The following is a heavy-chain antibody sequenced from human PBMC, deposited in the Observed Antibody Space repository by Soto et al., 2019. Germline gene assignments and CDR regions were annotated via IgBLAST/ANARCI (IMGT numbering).Heavy chain of an antibody. V-gene: IGHV3-21*01. CDR1: GFTFSSYS. CDR3: ARSNGSLLWFGEVLFDY. CDR2: ISSSSSYI. Sequence: EVQLVESGGGLVKPGGSLRLSCAASGFTFSSYSMNWVRQAPGKGLEWVSSISSSSSYIYYADSVKGRFTISRDNAKNTLYLQMNSLRAEDTAVYYCARSNGSLLWFGEVLFDYWGQGTLVTVSS. D-gene: IGHD3-10*01. J-gene: IGHJ4*02.